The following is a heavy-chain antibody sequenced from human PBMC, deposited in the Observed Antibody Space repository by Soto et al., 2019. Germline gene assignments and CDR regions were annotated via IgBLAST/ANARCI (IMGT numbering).Heavy chain of an antibody. J-gene: IGHJ4*02. CDR2: IVVGSGNT. Sequence: QMQLVQSGPEVKKPGTSVKVSCKASGFTFTSAAVQWVRQARGQRLEWIGWIVVGSGNTNYAQKFQERVTITRDMSTSTAYMELSSLRSEVTAVYYCAAAEWSGGLNSDYWGQGTLVTVSS. CDR3: AAAEWSGGLNSDY. CDR1: GFTFTSAA. V-gene: IGHV1-58*01. D-gene: IGHD3-3*01.